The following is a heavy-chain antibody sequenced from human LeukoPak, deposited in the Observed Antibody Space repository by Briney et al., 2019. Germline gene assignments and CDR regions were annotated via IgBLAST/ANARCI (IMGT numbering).Heavy chain of an antibody. Sequence: SSVKVSCKASGGTFSSYTISWVRQAPGQGLEWMGRIIPILGIANYAQKFQGRVTITADKSTSTAYMELSSLRSDDTAVYYCARDQWYYGSGSLSYFDYWGQGTLVTVSS. CDR1: GGTFSSYT. CDR2: IIPILGIA. D-gene: IGHD3-10*01. J-gene: IGHJ4*02. V-gene: IGHV1-69*04. CDR3: ARDQWYYGSGSLSYFDY.